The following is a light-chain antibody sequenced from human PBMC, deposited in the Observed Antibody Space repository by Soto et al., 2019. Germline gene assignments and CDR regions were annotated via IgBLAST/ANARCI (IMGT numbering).Light chain of an antibody. CDR1: TSNIGAGYD. CDR3: HSYDSSLSGWV. Sequence: QSVLTQPPSVSGAPGQRVTISCTGSTSNIGAGYDVHWYQQLPGTAPKLLLYGNSNRPSGVPDRFSGYKSGPSASLAITGLQAEDEADYYCHSYDSSLSGWVFGGGTKLHVL. V-gene: IGLV1-40*01. J-gene: IGLJ3*02. CDR2: GNS.